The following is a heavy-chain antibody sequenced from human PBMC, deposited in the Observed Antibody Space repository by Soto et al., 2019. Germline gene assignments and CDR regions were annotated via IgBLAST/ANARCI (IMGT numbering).Heavy chain of an antibody. V-gene: IGHV3-23*01. J-gene: IGHJ4*02. Sequence: EVQLLESGGGLVQPGGSLRLSCAASGFTFSSYAMSWVRQAPGKGLEWVSAISGSGGSTYYADSVEGRFTISRDNSKNTLYLQMNSLRAEDTAVYYCAKDRTYYDILTGYSSRGVFDYWGQGTLVTVSS. CDR2: ISGSGGST. CDR1: GFTFSSYA. CDR3: AKDRTYYDILTGYSSRGVFDY. D-gene: IGHD3-9*01.